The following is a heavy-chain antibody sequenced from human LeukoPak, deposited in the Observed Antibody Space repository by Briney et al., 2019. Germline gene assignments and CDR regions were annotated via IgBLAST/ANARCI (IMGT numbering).Heavy chain of an antibody. D-gene: IGHD3-10*01. V-gene: IGHV3-9*01. CDR2: ISWNSGSI. CDR1: GFTFDDYA. CDR3: AKDTSGDSI. Sequence: GGSLRLSCAASGFTFDDYAMHWVRQAPGKGLEWVSGISWNSGSIGYADSVKGRFTISRDNAKNSLYLQMNSLRAEDTALYYCAKDTSGDSIWGQGTMVTVSS. J-gene: IGHJ3*02.